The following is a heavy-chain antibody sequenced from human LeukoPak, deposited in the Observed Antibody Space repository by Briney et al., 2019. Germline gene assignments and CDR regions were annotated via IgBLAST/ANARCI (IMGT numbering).Heavy chain of an antibody. V-gene: IGHV1-2*02. Sequence: ASVKVSCKASGYTFTGYYMHWVRQAPGQGLEWMGWINPNSGGTNYAQKFQGRVTMTRDTSISTAYMELSRLRSDDTAVYYCARAEGGSYPIGFDYWGQGTLVTVSS. J-gene: IGHJ4*02. CDR2: INPNSGGT. D-gene: IGHD1-26*01. CDR1: GYTFTGYY. CDR3: ARAEGGSYPIGFDY.